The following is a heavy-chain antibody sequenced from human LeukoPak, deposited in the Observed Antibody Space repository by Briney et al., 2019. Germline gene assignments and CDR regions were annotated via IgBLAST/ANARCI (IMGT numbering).Heavy chain of an antibody. Sequence: SETLSLTCTVSGGSISSYYWSWIRQPPGKGLEWIGYIYYSGSTNYNPSLKSRDTISVDTSKNQFSLKLSSVTAADTAVYYCARDRAGGWELPNWFDPWGQGTLVTVSS. CDR3: ARDRAGGWELPNWFDP. D-gene: IGHD1-26*01. CDR1: GGSISSYY. V-gene: IGHV4-59*01. CDR2: IYYSGST. J-gene: IGHJ5*02.